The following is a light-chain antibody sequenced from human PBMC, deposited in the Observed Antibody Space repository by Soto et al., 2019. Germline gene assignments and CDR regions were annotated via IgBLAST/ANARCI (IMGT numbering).Light chain of an antibody. Sequence: EIVMTQSPASLSVSPGDGATLSCRASQTVASNVAWYQQQPVQGPRILIHGASTRAAGVPARFSGSGSGTDFTLTISSLQSEDFAVYYCQQYHNWPPQYTFGQGTKLQIK. J-gene: IGKJ2*01. CDR2: GAS. V-gene: IGKV3-15*01. CDR3: QQYHNWPPQYT. CDR1: QTVASN.